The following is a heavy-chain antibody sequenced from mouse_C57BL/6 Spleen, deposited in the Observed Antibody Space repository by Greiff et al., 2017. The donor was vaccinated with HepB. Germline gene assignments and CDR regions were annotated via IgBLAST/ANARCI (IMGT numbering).Heavy chain of an antibody. D-gene: IGHD2-1*01. Sequence: EVKLMESGGGLVQPGGSLKLSCAASGFTFSDYYMYWVRQTPEKRLEWVAYISNGGGSTYYPDTVKGRFTISRDNAKNTLYLQMSRLKSEDTAMYYCARQTYGNFPYYFDYWGQGTTLTVSS. CDR3: ARQTYGNFPYYFDY. CDR2: ISNGGGST. J-gene: IGHJ2*01. CDR1: GFTFSDYY. V-gene: IGHV5-12*01.